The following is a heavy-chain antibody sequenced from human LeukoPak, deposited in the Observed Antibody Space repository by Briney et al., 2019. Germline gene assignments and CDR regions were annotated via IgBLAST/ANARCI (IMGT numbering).Heavy chain of an antibody. D-gene: IGHD2-2*01. CDR3: ARAYLYCSSTSCSSFDY. CDR1: GGSISSGGYY. CDR2: IYYSGST. V-gene: IGHV4-31*03. Sequence: PSETLSLTCTVSGGSISSGGYYWSWIRQHPGKGLEWIGYIYYSGSTYYNPSLKSRVTLSVDTSKNQFSLKLSSVTAADTAVYYCARAYLYCSSTSCSSFDYWGQRTLVTVSS. J-gene: IGHJ4*02.